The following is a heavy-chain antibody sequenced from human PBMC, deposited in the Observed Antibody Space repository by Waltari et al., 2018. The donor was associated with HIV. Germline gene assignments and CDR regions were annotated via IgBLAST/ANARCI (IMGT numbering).Heavy chain of an antibody. J-gene: IGHJ4*02. CDR3: ARAAYYDSDNYVGGGIDH. V-gene: IGHV3-30*04. CDR2: TSYDDTKK. CDR1: GFMYNGYA. D-gene: IGHD3-22*01. Sequence: QVQLVESGGGVVQPGGSLRLSCAASGFMYNGYAMHWVRQAPGKGLEWVAITSYDDTKKYYTDSVKGRFTISRDNSKNTLYLQMNSLRVEDTAVYYCARAAYYDSDNYVGGGIDHWGQGTQVTVSS.